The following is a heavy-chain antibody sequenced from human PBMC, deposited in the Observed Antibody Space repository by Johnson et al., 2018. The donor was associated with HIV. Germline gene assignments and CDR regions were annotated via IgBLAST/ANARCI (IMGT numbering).Heavy chain of an antibody. V-gene: IGHV3-30*03. Sequence: QVQLVESGGGVVQPGRSLRLSCAVSGFTLTNYGIHWVRQAPDKGLEWVEVISYDGSNKYYEDSVKGRFTICRDNSKNTLYLQMNSLRAEDTAVYYGARDVAPSYSSDGDYDAFDIWGQGTMVTVSS. CDR1: GFTLTNYG. D-gene: IGHD6-25*01. J-gene: IGHJ3*02. CDR2: ISYDGSNK. CDR3: ARDVAPSYSSDGDYDAFDI.